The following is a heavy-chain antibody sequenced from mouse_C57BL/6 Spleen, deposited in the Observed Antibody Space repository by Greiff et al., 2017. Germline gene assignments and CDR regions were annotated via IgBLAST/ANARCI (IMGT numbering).Heavy chain of an antibody. Sequence: QVTLKESGAELVKPGASVKLSCKASGYTFTSYWMHWVKQRPGRGLEWIGRIDPNSGGTKYNEKFKSKATLTVDKPSSTAYMQLSSLTSEDSAVYYCARDYYGSSLLDVDVWGTGTTVTVSS. CDR3: ARDYYGSSLLDVDV. J-gene: IGHJ1*03. V-gene: IGHV1-72*01. CDR2: IDPNSGGT. D-gene: IGHD1-1*01. CDR1: GYTFTSYW.